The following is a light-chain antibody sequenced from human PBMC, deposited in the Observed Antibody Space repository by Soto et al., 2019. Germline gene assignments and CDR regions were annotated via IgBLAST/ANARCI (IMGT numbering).Light chain of an antibody. Sequence: QSALAQPASVSGSPGQSITISCTGTSRDVGDYNSVSWYQQHPGKAPKLVIFEVSDRPSGVSNRFSGSKSGNTASLPISGLQPEDEADYYCSSYASGSIYVFGTGTKLTVL. CDR3: SSYASGSIYV. V-gene: IGLV2-14*01. J-gene: IGLJ1*01. CDR1: SRDVGDYNS. CDR2: EVS.